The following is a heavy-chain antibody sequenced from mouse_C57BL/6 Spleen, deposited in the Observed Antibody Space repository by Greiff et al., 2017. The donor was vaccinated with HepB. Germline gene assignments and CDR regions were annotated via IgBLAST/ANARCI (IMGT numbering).Heavy chain of an antibody. CDR2: IYPGDGDT. D-gene: IGHD1-1*01. CDR3: ARSGEVATDY. V-gene: IGHV1-82*01. CDR1: GYAFSSSW. J-gene: IGHJ2*01. Sequence: VQLVESGPELVKPGASVKISCKASGYAFSSSWMNWVKQRPGKGLEWIGRIYPGDGDTNYNGKFKGKATLTADKSSSTAYMQLSSLTSEDSAVYFCARSGEVATDYWGQGTTLTVSS.